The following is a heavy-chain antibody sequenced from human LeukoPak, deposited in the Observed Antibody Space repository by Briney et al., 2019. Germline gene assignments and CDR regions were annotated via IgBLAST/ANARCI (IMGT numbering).Heavy chain of an antibody. D-gene: IGHD3-9*01. Sequence: ASVKLSCKASGYTFTSYYMHWVRQAPGQGLEWMGIIHPSGGSTSYAQKFQGRVTMTRDTSTSTVYMELSSLRSEDTAVYYCASAPRIRYFDWLSSPFDYWGQGTLVTVSS. CDR2: IHPSGGST. V-gene: IGHV1-46*01. CDR1: GYTFTSYY. CDR3: ASAPRIRYFDWLSSPFDY. J-gene: IGHJ4*02.